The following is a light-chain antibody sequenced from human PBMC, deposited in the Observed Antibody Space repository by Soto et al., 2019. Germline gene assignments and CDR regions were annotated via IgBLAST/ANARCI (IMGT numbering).Light chain of an antibody. CDR2: GAS. V-gene: IGKV3-20*01. CDR1: QSVSSSY. J-gene: IGKJ4*01. CDR3: QQYGSSPLT. Sequence: EIVLTQSPGTLSLSPGERAILTCRASQSVSSSYLAWYQQKPGQAPRLLIYGASSRATGIPDRFSGSGSGTDFTLAIRRLEPEDFAVYYCQQYGSSPLTFGGGTNVEIK.